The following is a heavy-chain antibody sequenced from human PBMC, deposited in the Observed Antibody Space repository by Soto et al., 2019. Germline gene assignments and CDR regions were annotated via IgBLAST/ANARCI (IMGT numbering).Heavy chain of an antibody. J-gene: IGHJ6*02. CDR1: GGTFSTHA. D-gene: IGHD2-15*01. V-gene: IGHV1-69*01. Sequence: QVQLVQSGAEVKKPGSSVKVSCKASGGTFSTHAIIWVRQAPGHGLEWMGGIIPISGTTYYTQKFQGRVTITADEPTSTAFVELSRLKSEDTAVFYCARGYCRAGNCYSGMDVWGQGTMVTVSS. CDR2: IIPISGTT. CDR3: ARGYCRAGNCYSGMDV.